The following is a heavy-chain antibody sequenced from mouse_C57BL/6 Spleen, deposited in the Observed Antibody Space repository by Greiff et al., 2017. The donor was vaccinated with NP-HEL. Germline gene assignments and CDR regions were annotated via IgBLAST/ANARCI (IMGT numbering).Heavy chain of an antibody. CDR2: ISSGSSTI. CDR1: GFTFSDYG. V-gene: IGHV5-17*01. J-gene: IGHJ4*01. Sequence: EVHLVESGGGLVKPGGSLKLSCAASGFTFSDYGMHWVRQAPEKGLEWVAYISSGSSTIYYADTVKGRFTISRDNAKNTLFLQMTSLRSEDTAMYYCAREDYYGMDYWGQGTSVTVSS. CDR3: AREDYYGMDY.